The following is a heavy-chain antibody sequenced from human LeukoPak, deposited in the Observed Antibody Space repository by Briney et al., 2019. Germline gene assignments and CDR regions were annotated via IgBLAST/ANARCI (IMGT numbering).Heavy chain of an antibody. CDR1: GFTFSSYS. V-gene: IGHV4-34*01. CDR2: INHSGST. D-gene: IGHD3-3*01. CDR3: ARGRLRFLEWLGYFDY. J-gene: IGHJ4*02. Sequence: GSLRLSCAASGFTFSSYSMNWVRQAPGKGLEWIGEINHSGSTNYNPSLKSRVTISVDTSKNQFSLKLSSVTAADTAVYYCARGRLRFLEWLGYFDYWGQGTLVTVSS.